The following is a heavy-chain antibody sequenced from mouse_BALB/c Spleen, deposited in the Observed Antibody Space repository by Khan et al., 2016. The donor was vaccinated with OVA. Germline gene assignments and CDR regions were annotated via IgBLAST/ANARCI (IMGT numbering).Heavy chain of an antibody. D-gene: IGHD2-2*01. J-gene: IGHJ4*01. Sequence: EVKLQESGPGLVKPSQSLSLTCTVTGYSITSDYAWNWIRQFPGNKLEWMGYISSTGSTSYNPSLKSRISFTRDTSKNQFFLQLKSVTTEDTATYYCARSLYYGYGYALDCWGRGTSVTVSS. CDR1: GYSITSDYA. CDR2: ISSTGST. V-gene: IGHV3-2*02. CDR3: ARSLYYGYGYALDC.